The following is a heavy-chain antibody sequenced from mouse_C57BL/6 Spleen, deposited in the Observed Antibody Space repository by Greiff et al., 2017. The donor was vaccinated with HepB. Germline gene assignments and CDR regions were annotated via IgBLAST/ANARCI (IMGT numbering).Heavy chain of an antibody. CDR3: ARDYSNYGGAWFAY. V-gene: IGHV1-26*01. Sequence: DVQLQQSGPELVKPGASVKISCKASGYTFTDYYMNWVKQSHGKSLEWIGDINPNNGGTSYNQKFKGKATLTVDKSSSTAYMELRSLTSEDSAVYYCARDYSNYGGAWFAYWGQGTLVTVSA. CDR1: GYTFTDYY. J-gene: IGHJ3*01. D-gene: IGHD2-5*01. CDR2: INPNNGGT.